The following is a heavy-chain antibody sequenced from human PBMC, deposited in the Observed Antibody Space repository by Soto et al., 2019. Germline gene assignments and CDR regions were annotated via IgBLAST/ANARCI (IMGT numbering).Heavy chain of an antibody. J-gene: IGHJ3*02. CDR3: ATSDPVGAFDI. CDR1: GGSFSGYY. Sequence: SETLSLTCAVYGGSFSGYYWSWIRQPPGKGLEWIGEINHSGSTNYNPALKSRVTISVATSKNQFSLKLSSVTAADTAVYYCATSDPVGAFDIWGQGTMVTVSS. D-gene: IGHD2-15*01. CDR2: INHSGST. V-gene: IGHV4-34*01.